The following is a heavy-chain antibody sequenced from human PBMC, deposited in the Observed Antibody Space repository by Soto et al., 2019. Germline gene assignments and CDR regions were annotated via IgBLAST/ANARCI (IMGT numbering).Heavy chain of an antibody. J-gene: IGHJ4*02. V-gene: IGHV3-48*01. CDR1: GFTLSSYS. D-gene: IGHD1-7*01. Sequence: GGSLRLSCAASGFTLSSYSMNRVRQAPGKGLEWVSYISSSSSTIYYADSVKGRFTISRDNAKNSLYLQMNSLRAEDTAVYYCASVRRNWNYPPALDYWGQGTLVTVSS. CDR2: ISSSSSTI. CDR3: ASVRRNWNYPPALDY.